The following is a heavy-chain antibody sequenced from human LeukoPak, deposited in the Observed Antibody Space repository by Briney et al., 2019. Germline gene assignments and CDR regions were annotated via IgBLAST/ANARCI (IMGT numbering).Heavy chain of an antibody. Sequence: SVKVSCNASGYTFTSYDINWVRQAPGQGLEWMGRIIPILGIANYAQKFQGRVTITADKSTSTAYMELSSLRSEDTAVYYCASNYYYDSSGYSPDYWGQGTLVTVSS. V-gene: IGHV1-69*04. D-gene: IGHD3-22*01. J-gene: IGHJ4*02. CDR2: IIPILGIA. CDR1: GYTFTSYD. CDR3: ASNYYYDSSGYSPDY.